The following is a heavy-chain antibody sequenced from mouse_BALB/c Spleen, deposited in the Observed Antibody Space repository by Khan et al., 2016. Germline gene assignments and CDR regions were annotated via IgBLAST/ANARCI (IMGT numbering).Heavy chain of an antibody. CDR2: IAPGSGST. V-gene: IGHV1S41*01. J-gene: IGHJ4*01. D-gene: IGHD1-1*01. CDR3: AREGTVPLMDY. Sequence: DLVKSGASVKLSCKASGYTFTSYWINWIKQRPGQGLEWIGRIAPGSGSTYYNEMFKGKATLTVDTSSSTAYIHLSSLSSEDSAVYFCAREGTVPLMDYWGQGTSVTVSS. CDR1: GYTFTSYW.